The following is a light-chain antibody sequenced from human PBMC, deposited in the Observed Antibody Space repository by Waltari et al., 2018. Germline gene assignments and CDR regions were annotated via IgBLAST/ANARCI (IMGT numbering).Light chain of an antibody. Sequence: QTVVTQEPSFSVSPGGTVTLTSGLSSVPVSTTYYPSWYQQTPGQAPRTLLYNTNRRSSGVPDRFSGFILGNKAALTITGAQADDECEYYCVLYLGSGIWVFGGGTKVTVL. CDR3: VLYLGSGIWV. CDR1: SVPVSTTYY. V-gene: IGLV8-61*01. CDR2: NTN. J-gene: IGLJ3*02.